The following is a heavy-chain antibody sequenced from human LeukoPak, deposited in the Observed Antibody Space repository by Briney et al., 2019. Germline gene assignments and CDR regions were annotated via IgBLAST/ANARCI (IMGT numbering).Heavy chain of an antibody. V-gene: IGHV3-23*01. D-gene: IGHD6-13*01. J-gene: IGHJ4*03. Sequence: PGGSLRLSCTASGFTFSSYGMSWVRQAPGKGLEWVSGISTSGGCTYYADSVKGRFTISRDNSKNTLYLQMNSLRGEDTAVYYCAKVVGYTSSSYFDYWGQGTMVTVSS. CDR1: GFTFSSYG. CDR2: ISTSGGCT. CDR3: AKVVGYTSSSYFDY.